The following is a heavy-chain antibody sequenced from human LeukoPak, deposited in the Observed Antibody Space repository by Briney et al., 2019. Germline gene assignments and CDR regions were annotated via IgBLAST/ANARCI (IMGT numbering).Heavy chain of an antibody. CDR3: ARVRRNDYYDSSGYYYRWFDP. J-gene: IGHJ5*02. D-gene: IGHD3-22*01. Sequence: SETLSLTCTVSSGSVSSGDYCWSWIRQPPGKGLEWIGCIYYSGSTNYNPSLKSRVTVSVDTSKNQFSLRLSSVTAADTAVYYCARVRRNDYYDSSGYYYRWFDPWGQGTLVTVSS. CDR1: SGSVSSGDYC. CDR2: IYYSGST. V-gene: IGHV4-61*08.